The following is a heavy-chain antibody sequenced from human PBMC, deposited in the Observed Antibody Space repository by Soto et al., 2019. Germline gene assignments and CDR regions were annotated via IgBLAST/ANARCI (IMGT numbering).Heavy chain of an antibody. CDR1: GGTFSSST. V-gene: IGHV1-69*02. D-gene: IGHD2-2*01. Sequence: QVQLVQSGAEVKKPGSSVTVSCKASGGTFSSSTVNWVRQAPGQGLEWMGRIIPILDITNYAQEFQGRVTITADKSTGTAYMELSSLKSEDTVVYYCARGVKYCESSGCYAGFDYWGQGTLVTVSS. CDR2: IIPILDIT. CDR3: ARGVKYCESSGCYAGFDY. J-gene: IGHJ4*02.